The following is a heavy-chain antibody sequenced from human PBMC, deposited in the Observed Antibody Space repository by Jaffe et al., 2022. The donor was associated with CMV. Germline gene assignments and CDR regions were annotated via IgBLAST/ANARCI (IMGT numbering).Heavy chain of an antibody. CDR2: IYYSGST. Sequence: QLQLQESGPGLVKPSETLSLTCTVSGGSISSSSYYWGWIRQPPGKGLEWIGSIYYSGSTYYNPSLKSRVTISVDTSKNQFSLKLSSVTAADTAVYYCARRLSSRIIGGGYYYYMDVWGKGTTVTVSS. V-gene: IGHV4-39*01. CDR1: GGSISSSSYY. D-gene: IGHD3-16*01. CDR3: ARRLSSRIIGGGYYYYMDV. J-gene: IGHJ6*03.